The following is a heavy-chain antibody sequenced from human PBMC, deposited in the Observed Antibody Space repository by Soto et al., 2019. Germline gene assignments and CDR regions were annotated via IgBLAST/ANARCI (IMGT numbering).Heavy chain of an antibody. CDR3: AKDFQGYCSGGSCHGFDY. D-gene: IGHD2-15*01. CDR2: ISWNSGSI. Sequence: EVQLVESGGGLVQPGRSLRLSCAASGFTFDDYAMHWVRQAPGKGLEWVSGISWNSGSIGYADSVKGRFTISRDNAKNSLYLQMYSLRAEDTALYYCAKDFQGYCSGGSCHGFDYWGQGTLVTVSS. J-gene: IGHJ4*02. V-gene: IGHV3-9*01. CDR1: GFTFDDYA.